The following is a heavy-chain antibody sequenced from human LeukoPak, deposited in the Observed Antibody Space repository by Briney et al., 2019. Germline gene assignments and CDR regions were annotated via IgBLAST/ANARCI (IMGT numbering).Heavy chain of an antibody. Sequence: GGSLRLSCAASGFTFSSYAMSWVRQAPGKGLEWVSSISGSGSSTYYADSVKGRFTISRDNSKNTPFLQMNSLKADDTAVYYCAKGGGGVLASWGQGTLVTVSS. CDR1: GFTFSSYA. CDR2: ISGSGSST. CDR3: AKGGGGVLAS. V-gene: IGHV3-23*01. J-gene: IGHJ4*02. D-gene: IGHD3-16*01.